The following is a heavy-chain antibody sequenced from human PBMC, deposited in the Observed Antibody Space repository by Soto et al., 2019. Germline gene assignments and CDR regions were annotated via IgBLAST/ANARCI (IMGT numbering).Heavy chain of an antibody. Sequence: GALRLSCAASGFTFSSYYMSRVRQAQGKGLEWVANINEDGSEKYYVDSVKGRFSVSRDNAKSSLYLQMNSLRAGDTAVYYCAKWGGAGSDCWGQGTLVTVSS. J-gene: IGHJ4*02. CDR3: AKWGGAGSDC. V-gene: IGHV3-7*01. D-gene: IGHD1-26*01. CDR1: GFTFSSYY. CDR2: INEDGSEK.